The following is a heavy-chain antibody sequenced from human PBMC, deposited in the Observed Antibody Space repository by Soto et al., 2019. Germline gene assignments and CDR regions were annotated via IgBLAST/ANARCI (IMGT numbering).Heavy chain of an antibody. CDR2: ISAYNGNT. V-gene: IGHV1-18*01. CDR1: GYTFTIYG. Sequence: ASVKVSCKASGYTFTIYGISGVLQSRVQWLEWMGCISAYNGNTNYAQKLQGRVTMTTDTSTSTAYMELRSLRSDDTAVYYCARDESSYYDSSGPSDAFDIWGQGTMVTVSS. D-gene: IGHD3-22*01. J-gene: IGHJ3*02. CDR3: ARDESSYYDSSGPSDAFDI.